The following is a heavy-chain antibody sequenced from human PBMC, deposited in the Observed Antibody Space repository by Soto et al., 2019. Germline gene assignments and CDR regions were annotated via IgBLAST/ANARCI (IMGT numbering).Heavy chain of an antibody. Sequence: GESLKISCKASGYSFSNYWIGWVRQMPGKGLEWLGLIYAGDSDTKYSPSIQGQVTFSADRSTSTAYLQWSSLKASDTAMYYCARVADPYSFGYGGMDVWGQGTTVAASS. CDR1: GYSFSNYW. V-gene: IGHV5-51*01. D-gene: IGHD3-22*01. CDR3: ARVADPYSFGYGGMDV. CDR2: IYAGDSDT. J-gene: IGHJ6*02.